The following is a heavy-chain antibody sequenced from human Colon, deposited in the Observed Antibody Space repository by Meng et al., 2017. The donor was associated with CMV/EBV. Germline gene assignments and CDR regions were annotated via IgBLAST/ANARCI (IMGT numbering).Heavy chain of an antibody. D-gene: IGHD4-11*01. Sequence: PVGGSGGGLVNPWGYLRLSRAASVLPISETYTSWVRQAPGTGLEWVSVIRSGGDTYYADSVKGRFIISRDNSKNTVYLQMNSLRVEDTAVYHCARDPGYSSSLTYDYWGQGTLVTVSS. CDR1: VLPISETY. V-gene: IGHV3-66*01. CDR3: ARDPGYSSSLTYDY. J-gene: IGHJ4*02. CDR2: IRSGGDT.